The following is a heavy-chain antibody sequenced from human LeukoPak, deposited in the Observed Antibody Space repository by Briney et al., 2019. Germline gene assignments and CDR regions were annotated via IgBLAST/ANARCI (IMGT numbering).Heavy chain of an antibody. CDR2: ISGSGGST. J-gene: IGHJ4*02. CDR1: GFTFGTYA. V-gene: IGHV3-23*01. CDR3: ARAHYDFWSGYYPDY. D-gene: IGHD3-3*01. Sequence: PGGSLRLSCAASGFTFGTYAMSWVRQAPGKGLEWISAISGSGGSTYYADSVKGRFTISRDNSKNTLYLQMNSLRAEDTAVYYCARAHYDFWSGYYPDYWGQGTLVTVSS.